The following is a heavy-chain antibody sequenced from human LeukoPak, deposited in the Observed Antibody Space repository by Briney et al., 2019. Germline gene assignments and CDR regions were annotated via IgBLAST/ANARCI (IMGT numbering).Heavy chain of an antibody. CDR1: GYTFISYG. CDR3: ARGPSTGYELLWFGELHFDY. CDR2: ISAYNGNT. J-gene: IGHJ4*02. D-gene: IGHD3-10*01. V-gene: IGHV1-18*01. Sequence: ASVKVSCKASGYTFISYGISWVRQAPGQGLEWMGWISAYNGNTNYAQKLQGRVTMTTDTSTSTAYMELRSLRSDDTAVYYCARGPSTGYELLWFGELHFDYWGQGTLVTVSS.